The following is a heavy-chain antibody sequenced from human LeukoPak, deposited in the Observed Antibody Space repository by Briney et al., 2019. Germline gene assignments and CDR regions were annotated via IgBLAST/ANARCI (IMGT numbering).Heavy chain of an antibody. Sequence: ASVKVSCKASGYTFTRHAMNWVRQAPGQGLEWMGWINTNTRNPTYAQGFTGRFVFSLDTSNNTAYLQINSLKPEDTAVYYCARGGSMGVVWGQGTLVTVSS. CDR1: GYTFTRHA. CDR2: INTNTRNP. V-gene: IGHV7-4-1*02. J-gene: IGHJ4*02. D-gene: IGHD2-15*01. CDR3: ARGGSMGVV.